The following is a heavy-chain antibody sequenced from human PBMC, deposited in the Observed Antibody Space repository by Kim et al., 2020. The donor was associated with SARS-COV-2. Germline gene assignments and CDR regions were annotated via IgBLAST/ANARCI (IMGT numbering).Heavy chain of an antibody. J-gene: IGHJ4*02. D-gene: IGHD5-12*01. V-gene: IGHV4-34*01. CDR3: ARSDLGVGYAFDY. CDR1: GVSFSGYY. CDR2: IYHSGST. Sequence: SETLSLTCAVYGVSFSGYYWSWIRQPPGKGLEWIGEIYHSGSTNYNPSLKSRVTISVDTSKNQFSLKMSSVTAADTAVYYCARSDLGVGYAFDYWGQGTLVTVSS.